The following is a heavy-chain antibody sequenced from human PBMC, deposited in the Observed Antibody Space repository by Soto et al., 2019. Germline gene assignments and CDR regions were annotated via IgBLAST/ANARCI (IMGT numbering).Heavy chain of an antibody. CDR1: GGSVSSGSYY. V-gene: IGHV4-61*01. J-gene: IGHJ4*02. Sequence: SETLSLTCTVSGGSVSSGSYYWSWIRQPPGKGLEWIGYIYCSGSTNYNPSLKSRVTISVDTSKNQFSLKLSSVTAADTAVYYCARDDYGDYYFDYWGQGTLVTVSS. CDR2: IYCSGST. CDR3: ARDDYGDYYFDY. D-gene: IGHD4-17*01.